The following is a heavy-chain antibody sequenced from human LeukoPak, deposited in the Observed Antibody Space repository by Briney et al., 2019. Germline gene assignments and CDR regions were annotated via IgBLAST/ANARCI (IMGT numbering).Heavy chain of an antibody. V-gene: IGHV4-38-2*02. CDR3: AREAPIFDSGSYYKSLGY. CDR1: GYSISSGYY. CDR2: IYHSGKS. J-gene: IGHJ4*02. D-gene: IGHD3-10*01. Sequence: PSETLSLTCIVSGYSISSGYYWDWIRQPPGKGLEWIASIYHSGKSYYNPSLKSRVTMSIDTSKNQFSLELKSVTAADTAVYYCAREAPIFDSGSYYKSLGYWGQGTLVTVSS.